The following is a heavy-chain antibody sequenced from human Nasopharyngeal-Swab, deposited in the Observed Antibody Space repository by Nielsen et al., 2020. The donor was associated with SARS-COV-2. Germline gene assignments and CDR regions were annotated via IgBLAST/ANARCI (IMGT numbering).Heavy chain of an antibody. CDR2: INAGNGNT. D-gene: IGHD2-21*02. Sequence: ASVKVSCKASGYTFTTYAMHWVRQAPGQRLEWMGWINAGNGNTKYSQKFQGRVTISRDTSASTAYMELSSLRSEDTAVYYCASSSLSYLLCGRDCYSDYWGQGTLVTVSS. CDR1: GYTFTTYA. V-gene: IGHV1-3*01. CDR3: ASSSLSYLLCGRDCYSDY. J-gene: IGHJ4*02.